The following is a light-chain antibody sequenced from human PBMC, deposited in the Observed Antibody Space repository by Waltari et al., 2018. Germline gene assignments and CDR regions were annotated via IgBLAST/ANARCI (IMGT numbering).Light chain of an antibody. V-gene: IGLV1-40*01. Sequence: QSVLTQPPSVSGAPGQRVTLSCTGSNSNIGAGYDVHWYQQLPGTAPKLLIYGNNSRPSGVPDRFSGSTSGTSASLVISDLQADDEADYHCQSYDFTLNGRGVFGGGTKLTVL. CDR2: GNN. CDR3: QSYDFTLNGRGV. J-gene: IGLJ3*02. CDR1: NSNIGAGYD.